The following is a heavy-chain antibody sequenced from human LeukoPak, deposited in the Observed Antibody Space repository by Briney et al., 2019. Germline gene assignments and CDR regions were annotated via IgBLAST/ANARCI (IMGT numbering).Heavy chain of an antibody. D-gene: IGHD6-19*01. J-gene: IGHJ3*02. V-gene: IGHV3-33*01. Sequence: PGRSLRLSCAASEFTFSSYGMHWVRQAPGKGLEWVAVIWYDGSNKYYADSVKGRFTISRDNSKNTLYLQMNSLRAEDTAVYYCARDRGSSGWYDAFDIWGQGTMVTVSS. CDR2: IWYDGSNK. CDR1: EFTFSSYG. CDR3: ARDRGSSGWYDAFDI.